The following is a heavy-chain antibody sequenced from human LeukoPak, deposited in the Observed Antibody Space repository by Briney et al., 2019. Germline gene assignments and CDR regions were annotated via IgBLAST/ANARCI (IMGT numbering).Heavy chain of an antibody. CDR3: AKDAAYTYYYGSGADY. J-gene: IGHJ4*02. V-gene: IGHV3-23*01. CDR1: GFTFSSYA. CDR2: NSGSGGSA. D-gene: IGHD3-10*01. Sequence: GGSLRLSCAASGFTFSSYAMSWVRQAPGKGLEWVSANSGSGGSAYYADSVKGRFTISRDSSKNTLYLQMNSLRAEVTAVYYCAKDAAYTYYYGSGADYWGQGTLVTVSS.